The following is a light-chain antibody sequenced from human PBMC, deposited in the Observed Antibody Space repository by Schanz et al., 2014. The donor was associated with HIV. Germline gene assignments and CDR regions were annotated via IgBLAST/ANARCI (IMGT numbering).Light chain of an antibody. CDR1: SSNIGSNY. CDR2: HNN. J-gene: IGLJ2*01. V-gene: IGLV1-47*02. CDR3: AAWDDSLNGPV. Sequence: QSVLTQPTSASGTPGQRVTISCSGSSSNIGSNYVYWYHQLPGTAPKLLIYHNNQRPSGVPDRFSGSKSGTSASLAISGLRSEDEADYYCAAWDDSLNGPVFGGGTKLTVL.